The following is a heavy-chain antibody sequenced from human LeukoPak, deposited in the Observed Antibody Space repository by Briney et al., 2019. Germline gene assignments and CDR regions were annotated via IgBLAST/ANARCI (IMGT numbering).Heavy chain of an antibody. CDR2: INSSSSYT. Sequence: PGGSLRLSCAASGFTFSDYYMSWIRQAPGKGLEWVSYINSSSSYTNYADSVKGRFTISRDNAKNSLYLQMNSLRAEDTAVYYCARDFPSTYSSGPPAYWGQGTLVTVSS. CDR1: GFTFSDYY. J-gene: IGHJ4*02. CDR3: ARDFPSTYSSGPPAY. V-gene: IGHV3-11*06. D-gene: IGHD6-19*01.